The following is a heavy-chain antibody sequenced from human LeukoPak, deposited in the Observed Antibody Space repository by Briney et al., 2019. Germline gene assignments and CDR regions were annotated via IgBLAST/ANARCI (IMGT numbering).Heavy chain of an antibody. J-gene: IGHJ5*02. D-gene: IGHD6-13*01. CDR3: AKGTHSSSWHWYDP. CDR2: ISGSGGST. Sequence: GGSLRLSCAASGFTFSSYAMSWVRQAPGKGLEWVSAISGSGGSTYYADSVKGRFTISRDNSKNTLYLQMNSLRAEDTAVYYCAKGTHSSSWHWYDPWGQGTLVTVSS. CDR1: GFTFSSYA. V-gene: IGHV3-23*01.